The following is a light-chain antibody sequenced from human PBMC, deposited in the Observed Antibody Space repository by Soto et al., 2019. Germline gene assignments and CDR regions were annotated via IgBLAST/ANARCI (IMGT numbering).Light chain of an antibody. V-gene: IGLV1-51*02. CDR1: SSNIGNKY. CDR2: ESN. J-gene: IGLJ2*01. Sequence: QSVLTQPPSVSAALGQRVTISYSGSSSNIGNKYVSWYQQLPGSAPKLLIYESNKRPSGIPDRFSGSKSGTSATLDITGLQTGDEADYYCGTWDSSLNGGGFGGGTKLTVL. CDR3: GTWDSSLNGGG.